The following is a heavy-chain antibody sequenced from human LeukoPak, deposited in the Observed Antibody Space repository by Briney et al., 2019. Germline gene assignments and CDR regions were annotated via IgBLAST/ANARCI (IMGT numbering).Heavy chain of an antibody. J-gene: IGHJ6*02. CDR3: AKDGGSGSHPSYYYYGMDV. D-gene: IGHD1-26*01. CDR1: GFTFDDYA. CDR2: ISWNSGSI. V-gene: IGHV3-9*01. Sequence: GRSLRLSCAASGFTFDDYAMHWVRQAPGKGLEWVSGISWNSGSIGYADSVKGRFTISRDNAKNSLYLQMNSLRAEDTALYYCAKDGGSGSHPSYYYYGMDVWGQGTTVTVSS.